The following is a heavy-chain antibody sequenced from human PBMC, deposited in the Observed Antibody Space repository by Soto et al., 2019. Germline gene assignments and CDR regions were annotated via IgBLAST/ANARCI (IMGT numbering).Heavy chain of an antibody. D-gene: IGHD6-19*01. CDR2: IYYHGNT. Sequence: SETLSLTCTVSGGYISSSSYCWGWIRQPPGKSLEWIGTIYYHGNTYSNPSLKSRVTISVDTSNNQLSLKLRSVTAADTAVYYCARHDGFSSGWIFDYWGHGTLVTVSS. J-gene: IGHJ4*01. V-gene: IGHV4-39*01. CDR3: ARHDGFSSGWIFDY. CDR1: GGYISSSSYC.